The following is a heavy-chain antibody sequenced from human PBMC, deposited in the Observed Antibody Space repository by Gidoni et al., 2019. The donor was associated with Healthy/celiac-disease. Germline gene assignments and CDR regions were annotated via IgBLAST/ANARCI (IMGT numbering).Heavy chain of an antibody. J-gene: IGHJ6*02. CDR2: ISSSGSTI. CDR1: GFTFSSYE. Sequence: EVQLVESGGGLVQPGGSLRLSCAASGFTFSSYEMNWVRQAPGKGLEWVSYISSSGSTIYYADSVKGRFTISRDNAKNSLYLQMNSLRAEDTAVYYCASGIAATPELYYYYGMDVWGQGTTVTVSS. D-gene: IGHD2-15*01. CDR3: ASGIAATPELYYYYGMDV. V-gene: IGHV3-48*03.